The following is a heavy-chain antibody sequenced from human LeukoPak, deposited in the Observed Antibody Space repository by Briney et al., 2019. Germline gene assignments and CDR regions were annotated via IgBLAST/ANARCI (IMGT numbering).Heavy chain of an antibody. Sequence: SETLSLTCAVYGGSFSGYYWSWIRQPPGKGLEWIGEINRSGSTNYNPSLKSRVTISVDTSKNQFSLKLSSVTAADTAVYYCARGQDSSSSHFDYWGQGTLVTVSS. J-gene: IGHJ4*02. CDR1: GGSFSGYY. V-gene: IGHV4-34*01. D-gene: IGHD6-13*01. CDR3: ARGQDSSSSHFDY. CDR2: INRSGST.